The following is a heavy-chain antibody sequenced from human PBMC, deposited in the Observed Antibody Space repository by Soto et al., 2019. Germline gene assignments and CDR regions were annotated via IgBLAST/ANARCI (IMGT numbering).Heavy chain of an antibody. V-gene: IGHV3-33*01. Sequence: QVQLVESGGGVVQPGSSLRLSCAASGFTFSSYVMHWVRQAPGKGLEWVAVIWYDGSNKYYADSVKGRFTISRDNAKNKLYRQMNSLRAEDTAVYYCARGANMIPCGGVMPSHGMDVWGHGTTVTVSS. D-gene: IGHD3-16*01. J-gene: IGHJ6*02. CDR2: IWYDGSNK. CDR1: GFTFSSYV. CDR3: ARGANMIPCGGVMPSHGMDV.